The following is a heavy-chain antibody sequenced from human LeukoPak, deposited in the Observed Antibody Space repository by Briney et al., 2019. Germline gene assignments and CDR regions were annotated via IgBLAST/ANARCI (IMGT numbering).Heavy chain of an antibody. CDR2: IIPIFGIA. V-gene: IGHV1-69*04. Sequence: GSSVKVSCKASGGTFSSYAISWVRQAPGQGLEWMGRIIPIFGIANYAQKFQGRVTITADISTSTAYMELSSLRSEDTAVYYCARAGYCSGGSCFALDYWGQGTLVTVSS. J-gene: IGHJ4*02. D-gene: IGHD2-15*01. CDR1: GGTFSSYA. CDR3: ARAGYCSGGSCFALDY.